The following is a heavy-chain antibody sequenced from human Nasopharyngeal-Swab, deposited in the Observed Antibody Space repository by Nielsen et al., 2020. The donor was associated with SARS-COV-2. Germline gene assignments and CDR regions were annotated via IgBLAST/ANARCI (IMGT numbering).Heavy chain of an antibody. Sequence: GGSLRLSCAASGFTFSSYWMSWVRQAPGKGLEWVANIKQDGSEKYYVDSVKGRFTISRDNAKNSLYLQMNSLRAEDTAVYYCASSHYDFWSGYYPGVDYWGQGTLVTVSS. CDR3: ASSHYDFWSGYYPGVDY. V-gene: IGHV3-7*01. D-gene: IGHD3-3*01. CDR1: GFTFSSYW. CDR2: IKQDGSEK. J-gene: IGHJ4*02.